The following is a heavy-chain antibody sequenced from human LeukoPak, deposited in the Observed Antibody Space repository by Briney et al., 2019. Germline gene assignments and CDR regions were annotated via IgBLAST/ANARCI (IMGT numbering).Heavy chain of an antibody. CDR3: ARTRIAARPVDY. D-gene: IGHD6-6*01. Sequence: SETLSLTCTVSGGSIRSYWSWIRQPAGKGLEWIGRIYGSGSTDYNPSLKSRVTMSIDTSKNQFSLKLSSVTAADTAVYYCARTRIAARPVDYWGQGTLVTVSS. CDR2: IYGSGST. CDR1: GGSIRSY. J-gene: IGHJ4*02. V-gene: IGHV4-4*07.